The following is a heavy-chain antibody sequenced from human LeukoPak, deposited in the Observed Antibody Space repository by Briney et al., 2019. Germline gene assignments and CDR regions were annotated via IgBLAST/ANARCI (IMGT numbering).Heavy chain of an antibody. CDR2: ISSSSSYI. CDR1: GFTFSSYS. CDR3: AKDTGVVVALDS. V-gene: IGHV3-21*04. Sequence: EGSLRLSCAASGFTFSSYSMNWVRQAPGKGLEWVSSISSSSSYIYYADSVKGRFTISRDNAKNSLYLQMNSLRAEDTAVYYCAKDTGVVVALDSWGQGTQVTVSS. D-gene: IGHD2-15*01. J-gene: IGHJ4*02.